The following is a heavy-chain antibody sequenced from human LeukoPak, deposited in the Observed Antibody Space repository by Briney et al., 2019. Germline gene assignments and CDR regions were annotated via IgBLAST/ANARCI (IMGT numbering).Heavy chain of an antibody. CDR1: GFTVSSNY. Sequence: PGGSLRLSCAASGFTVSSNYMSWVRQAPGKGLEWVSVIYSGGSTYYADSVKGRFTISRDNSKNTLYLQMNSLRAEDTAVYYCARDGPDNYGSMDVWGQGTMVTVSS. D-gene: IGHD4-17*01. CDR3: ARDGPDNYGSMDV. V-gene: IGHV3-53*01. CDR2: IYSGGST. J-gene: IGHJ6*02.